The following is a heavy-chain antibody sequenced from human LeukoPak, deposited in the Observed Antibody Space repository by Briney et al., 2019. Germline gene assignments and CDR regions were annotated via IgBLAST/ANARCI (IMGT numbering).Heavy chain of an antibody. CDR3: TRTKEMATISYFDS. V-gene: IGHV3-21*01. J-gene: IGHJ4*02. Sequence: GGSLRLSCAASGFTFSSYGMHWVRQAPGKGLEWVSSISTSNSYIYYADSVRGRFTISRDNAKNSLYLQMSSLRAEDTAVYYCTRTKEMATISYFDSWGQGTLVTVSS. D-gene: IGHD5-24*01. CDR1: GFTFSSYG. CDR2: ISTSNSYI.